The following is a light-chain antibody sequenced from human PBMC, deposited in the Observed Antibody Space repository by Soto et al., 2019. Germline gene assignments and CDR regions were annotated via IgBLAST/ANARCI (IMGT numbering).Light chain of an antibody. CDR2: GAS. V-gene: IGKV1-39*01. Sequence: DVRMTQSPSSLSASVGDTITITCRASRTINTYLSWFQQKPGEPPRLLIYGASTLHDGVPSRFSGSGSGADFTLTISGQQPEDFASYHCQQTYSDISFGGGTKV. J-gene: IGKJ4*01. CDR3: QQTYSDIS. CDR1: RTINTY.